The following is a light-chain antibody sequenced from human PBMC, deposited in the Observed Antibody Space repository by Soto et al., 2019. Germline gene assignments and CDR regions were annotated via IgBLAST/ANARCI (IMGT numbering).Light chain of an antibody. CDR2: INN. J-gene: IGLJ1*01. CDR3: VAWDDSLSGQV. CDR1: SSNIGSNA. V-gene: IGLV1-36*01. Sequence: QSVMTQPPSVSEAPGQRVTISCSGSSSNIGSNAVNWYQHVPGEAPKLLIYINNERPSGVPDRFSGSKSGTSASLAISGLRSEDEADYYCVAWDDSLSGQVFGTGTKLTVL.